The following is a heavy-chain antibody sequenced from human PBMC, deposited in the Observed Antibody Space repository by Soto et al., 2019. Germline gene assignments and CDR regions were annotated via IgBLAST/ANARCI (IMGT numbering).Heavy chain of an antibody. V-gene: IGHV4-34*01. D-gene: IGHD3-10*01. Sequence: VQLQQWGAGLLKPSETLSLTCAVYGGSFSGYHWSWFRQPPGKGLEWIGEINPSGSINYNPSLKSRVTISVDPSKNQFSLNVSSVTAADTAVYYCATFVGATSVTRGSPRDYWGQGTLVTVSS. J-gene: IGHJ4*02. CDR1: GGSFSGYH. CDR2: INPSGSI. CDR3: ATFVGATSVTRGSPRDY.